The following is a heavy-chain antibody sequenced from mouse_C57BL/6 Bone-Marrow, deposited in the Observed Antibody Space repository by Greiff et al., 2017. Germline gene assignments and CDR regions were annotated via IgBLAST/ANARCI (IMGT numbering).Heavy chain of an antibody. J-gene: IGHJ4*01. V-gene: IGHV1-64*01. D-gene: IGHD2-3*01. Sequence: VQLQQSGAELVKPGASVKLSCKASGYTFTSYWMHWVKQRPGQGLEWIGMIHPNSGSTYYNEKFKSKATLTVDKSSSTAYMQLRSLTSEDSAVYYGAISSSDGCYRRVDSMDYWGQGTSVTVSS. CDR2: IHPNSGST. CDR3: AISSSDGCYRRVDSMDY. CDR1: GYTFTSYW.